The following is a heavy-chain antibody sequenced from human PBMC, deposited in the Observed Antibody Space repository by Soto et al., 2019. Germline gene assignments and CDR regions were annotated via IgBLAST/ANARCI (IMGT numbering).Heavy chain of an antibody. Sequence: SETLSLTCAVYGGSFSGYYWSWIRQPPGKGLEWIGEINHSGSTNYNPSLKSRVTISVDTSKNQFSLKLSSVTAADTAVYYCAREALYGDNDYWGQGTLVTVSS. CDR3: AREALYGDNDY. V-gene: IGHV4-34*01. CDR1: GGSFSGYY. J-gene: IGHJ4*02. CDR2: INHSGST. D-gene: IGHD4-17*01.